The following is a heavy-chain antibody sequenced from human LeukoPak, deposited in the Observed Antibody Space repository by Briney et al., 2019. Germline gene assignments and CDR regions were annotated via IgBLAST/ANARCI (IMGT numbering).Heavy chain of an antibody. CDR3: AKVRGTYSSGYFFDY. J-gene: IGHJ4*02. D-gene: IGHD6-19*01. CDR1: GFTFDNYA. CDR2: ISWNSGYI. V-gene: IGHV3-9*01. Sequence: GGSLRLSCAASGFTFDNYAMHWVRQAPGKGLEWLSIISWNSGYIAYADSVKGRFTISRDNAKKSLDLQMNSLRAEDTAFYYCAKVRGTYSSGYFFDYWGQGTLVTVSS.